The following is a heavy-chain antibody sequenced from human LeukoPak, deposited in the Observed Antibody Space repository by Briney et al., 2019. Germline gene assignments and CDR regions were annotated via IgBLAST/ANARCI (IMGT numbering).Heavy chain of an antibody. CDR1: GGSISSSSYY. V-gene: IGHV4-39*01. CDR2: IYYSGST. D-gene: IGHD2/OR15-2a*01. CDR3: ARGFYPLRY. Sequence: PSETLSLTCTVSGGSISSSSYYWGWIRQSPGKGLEWIGSIYYSGSTYYNPSLKSRVTISVDTSKNQFSLKLSSVTAAETAVYYCARGFYPLRYWGQGTLVTVSS. J-gene: IGHJ4*02.